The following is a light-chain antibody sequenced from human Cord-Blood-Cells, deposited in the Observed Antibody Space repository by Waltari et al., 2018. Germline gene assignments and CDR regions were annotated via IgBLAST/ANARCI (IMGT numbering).Light chain of an antibody. CDR2: GAS. V-gene: IGKV3D-15*01. Sequence: EIVFTQSPATLSVSPGERATLSCWASQSVSSNLAWYHQKPGQAPRLLIYGASIRAIGIPPRFSGSGSGTEFTLTISSLQSEDFAVNYCQQYNNCPPLTFGGGTKVEIK. CDR3: QQYNNCPPLT. CDR1: QSVSSN. J-gene: IGKJ4*01.